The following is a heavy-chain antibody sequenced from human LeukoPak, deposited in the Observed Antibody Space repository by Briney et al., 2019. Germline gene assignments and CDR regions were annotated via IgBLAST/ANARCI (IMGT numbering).Heavy chain of an antibody. D-gene: IGHD2-8*02. CDR3: ARHGCWMYGWTPFDY. V-gene: IGHV4-39*01. J-gene: IGHJ4*02. CDR2: IYYGGST. CDR1: GGSISSSSYY. Sequence: SGTPSLTCTDSGGSISSSSYYWGWLRQPRGKGREWLRSIYYGGSTHYNPSLKVRVTLSVDTSKTQFSLKLSSMTAAATAVCYCARHGCWMYGWTPFDYWGQGTLVTVSS.